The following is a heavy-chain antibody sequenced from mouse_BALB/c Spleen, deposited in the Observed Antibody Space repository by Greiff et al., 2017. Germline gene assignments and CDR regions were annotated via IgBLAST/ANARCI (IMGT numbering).Heavy chain of an antibody. CDR3: AREQVRRRGYFDY. Sequence: QVQLQQSGAELVRPGASVKISCKASGYAFSSYWMNWVKQRPGQGLEWIGQIYPGDGDTNYNGKFKGKATLTADKSSSTAYMQLSSLTSEDSAVYFCAREQVRRRGYFDYWGQGTTLTVSS. J-gene: IGHJ2*01. D-gene: IGHD2-14*01. CDR1: GYAFSSYW. V-gene: IGHV1-80*01. CDR2: IYPGDGDT.